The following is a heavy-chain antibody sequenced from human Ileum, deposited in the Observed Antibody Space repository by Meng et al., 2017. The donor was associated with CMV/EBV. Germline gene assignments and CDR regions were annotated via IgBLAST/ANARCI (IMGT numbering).Heavy chain of an antibody. Sequence: ASVKVSCKASGYTFTSSYIHWVRQAPGQGLEWMGWISAYNGNTNYAQKLQGRVTMTTDTSTSTAYMELRSLRSDDTAVYYCARSIVGATNLIDYWGQGTLVTVSS. J-gene: IGHJ4*02. CDR1: GYTFTSSY. V-gene: IGHV1-18*04. CDR2: ISAYNGNT. D-gene: IGHD1-26*01. CDR3: ARSIVGATNLIDY.